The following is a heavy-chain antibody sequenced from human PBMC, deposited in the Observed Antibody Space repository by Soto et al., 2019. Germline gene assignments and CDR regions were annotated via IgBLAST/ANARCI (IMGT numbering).Heavy chain of an antibody. D-gene: IGHD4-17*01. CDR3: ARANGDYYFDY. CDR1: GGTFSSYA. CDR2: ISTYKGDT. Sequence: QVQLVQSGAEVKKPGSSVKVSCKASGGTFSSYAISWVRQAPGQGLEWMGWISTYKGDTHYAQKLQGRVTLTTDTSTSTAYIELRSLRSDDTAVYYCARANGDYYFDYWGQGTLVTVST. J-gene: IGHJ4*02. V-gene: IGHV1-18*01.